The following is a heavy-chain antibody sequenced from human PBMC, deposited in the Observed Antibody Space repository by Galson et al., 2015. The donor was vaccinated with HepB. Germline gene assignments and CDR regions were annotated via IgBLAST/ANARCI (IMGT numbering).Heavy chain of an antibody. V-gene: IGHV3-7*01. D-gene: IGHD1-7*01. J-gene: IGHJ3*01. CDR1: GFTFRTYW. CDR3: ARWRWRMGNFAFDL. CDR2: IKQDESEK. Sequence: SLRLSCAASGFTFRTYWMSWVRQAPGKGLEWVANIKQDESEKDFVDSVKGRFMISRDNSNNSQFLQMNSLRVEDTAVYYCARWRWRMGNFAFDLWGQGTMVTVSS.